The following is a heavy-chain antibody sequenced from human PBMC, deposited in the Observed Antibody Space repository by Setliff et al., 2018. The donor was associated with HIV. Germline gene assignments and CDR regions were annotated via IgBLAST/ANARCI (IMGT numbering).Heavy chain of an antibody. V-gene: IGHV4-39*01. CDR1: GGSISNTNYY. Sequence: SETLSLTCTVSGGSISNTNYYWGWIRQPPGKGLEWIGAIDYSGITYYNPSLKSRITVSIDTSKNQFSLKLTSVTAADTAVYYCARHASDYYDRSGFPPGFDYWGQGALVTVSS. D-gene: IGHD3-22*01. J-gene: IGHJ4*02. CDR3: ARHASDYYDRSGFPPGFDY. CDR2: IDYSGIT.